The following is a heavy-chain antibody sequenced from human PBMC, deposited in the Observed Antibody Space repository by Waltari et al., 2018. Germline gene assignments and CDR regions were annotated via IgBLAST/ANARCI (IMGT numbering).Heavy chain of an antibody. D-gene: IGHD6-19*01. Sequence: GSTYYNPSLKSRVTISVDTSKNQFSLKLSSVTAADTAVYYCARHLGAVAVHFQHWGQGTLVTVSS. J-gene: IGHJ1*01. CDR3: ARHLGAVAVHFQH. V-gene: IGHV4-39*01. CDR2: GST.